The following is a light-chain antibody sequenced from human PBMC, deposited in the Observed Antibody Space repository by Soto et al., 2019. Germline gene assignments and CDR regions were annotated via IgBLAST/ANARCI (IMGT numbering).Light chain of an antibody. CDR2: GAS. CDR1: QRVSSSY. Sequence: EIVLTQSPGTLSLSPGERATLSCRASQRVSSSYLAWYQQKPGQAPRLLIYGASSRATGIPARFGGSGSGTDFTLTISRLEPEDFAVYYCQQFETFGPGTKVDIK. CDR3: QQFET. V-gene: IGKV3-20*01. J-gene: IGKJ1*01.